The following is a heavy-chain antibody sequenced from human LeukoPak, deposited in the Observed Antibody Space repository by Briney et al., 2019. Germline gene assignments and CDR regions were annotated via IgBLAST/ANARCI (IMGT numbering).Heavy chain of an antibody. CDR1: GYRFTGYY. J-gene: IGHJ3*02. Sequence: AAVKVSCKTSGYRFTGYYLHWVRQAPGQGLEWMGWMNPKSGATDYARKFQGRVTMTRDTSISTAYMELTRLRSDDTAVYFCARAIQLAFDIWGQGTMVTVSS. V-gene: IGHV1-2*02. D-gene: IGHD5-18*01. CDR3: ARAIQLAFDI. CDR2: MNPKSGAT.